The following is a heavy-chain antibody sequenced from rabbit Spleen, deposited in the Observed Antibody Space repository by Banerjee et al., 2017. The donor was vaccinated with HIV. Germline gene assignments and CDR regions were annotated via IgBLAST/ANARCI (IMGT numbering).Heavy chain of an antibody. Sequence: QEQLKESGGGLVQPGGSLKLSCKASGFDFSSYYMSWVRQAPGKGLEWISCIAGSSSGFTYSATWAKGRFTISKTSSTTVTLQMTSLTAADTATYFCARDTGTSFSTYGMDLWGTGTLVTV. D-gene: IGHD8-1*01. CDR3: ARDTGTSFSTYGMDL. CDR2: IAGSSSGFT. CDR1: GFDFSSYYM. V-gene: IGHV1S45*01. J-gene: IGHJ6*01.